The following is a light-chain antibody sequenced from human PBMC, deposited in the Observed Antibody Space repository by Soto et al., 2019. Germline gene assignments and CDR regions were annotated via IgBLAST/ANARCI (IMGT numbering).Light chain of an antibody. V-gene: IGLV2-11*01. CDR2: DVS. Sequence: QSALTQPRSVSGSPGQSVTISCTGTSSAVGGYNYVSWYQQHPRKAPKLMIYDVSKRPSGVPDRFSGSKSGNTASLTISGLQAEVEADYYCCSYAGSYTYVFGTGTKVTVL. J-gene: IGLJ1*01. CDR3: CSYAGSYTYV. CDR1: SSAVGGYNY.